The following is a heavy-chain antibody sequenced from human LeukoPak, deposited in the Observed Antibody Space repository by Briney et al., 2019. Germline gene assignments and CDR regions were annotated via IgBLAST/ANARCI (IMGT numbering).Heavy chain of an antibody. CDR3: ARGRGYGVVFDY. Sequence: PSETLSLTCTVSGGSISSYYWSWIRQPPGKGLEWIGYIYYSGSTNYNPSLKSRVTISVDTSKSQFSLKLSSVTAADTAVYYCARGRGYGVVFDYWGQGTLVTVSS. CDR2: IYYSGST. V-gene: IGHV4-59*01. CDR1: GGSISSYY. D-gene: IGHD4-17*01. J-gene: IGHJ4*02.